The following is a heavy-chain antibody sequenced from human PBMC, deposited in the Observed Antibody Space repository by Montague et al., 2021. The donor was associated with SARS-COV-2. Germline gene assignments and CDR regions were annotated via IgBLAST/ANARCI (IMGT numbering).Heavy chain of an antibody. Sequence: SETLSLTCTVSGGSTSSYYWSWIRQPLRKGLEWIGCIYYSGSTNYNPSLKSRVIISVDTSKTQFSLKLNSVTAADTAVYYCARTIVVVSAASRYFDLWGHGTLVTVSS. J-gene: IGHJ2*01. CDR2: IYYSGST. V-gene: IGHV4-59*01. CDR1: GGSTSSYY. CDR3: ARTIVVVSAASRYFDL. D-gene: IGHD2-2*01.